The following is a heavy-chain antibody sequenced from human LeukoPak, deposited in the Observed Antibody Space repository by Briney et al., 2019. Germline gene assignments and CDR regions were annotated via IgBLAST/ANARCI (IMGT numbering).Heavy chain of an antibody. D-gene: IGHD1-1*01. CDR1: GFSFSNYW. Sequence: GGSLRLSCAASGFSFSNYWMHWVRQAPGKGLVWVSRVNTDGSPIYADSVKGRFTISRDNAKNTLYLQMDSLRAEDTAVYYCARDSPRTGPWGQGILVIVSS. CDR2: VNTDGSP. J-gene: IGHJ5*02. CDR3: ARDSPRTGP. V-gene: IGHV3-74*01.